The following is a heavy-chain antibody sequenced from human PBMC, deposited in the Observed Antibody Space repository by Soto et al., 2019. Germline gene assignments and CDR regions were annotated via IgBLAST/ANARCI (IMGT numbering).Heavy chain of an antibody. CDR2: IGAAGDP. D-gene: IGHD6-25*01. Sequence: GGSLRLSCTASGFTFGDYDMHWVRQGSGKGLEWVSTIGAAGDPYYTGSVKRRFTISRENARNPMFLQMNSVTVGDTAVYYCARAYSGRLPRRADYYYALDVWGQGTMVTVSS. V-gene: IGHV3-13*05. J-gene: IGHJ6*02. CDR3: ARAYSGRLPRRADYYYALDV. CDR1: GFTFGDYD.